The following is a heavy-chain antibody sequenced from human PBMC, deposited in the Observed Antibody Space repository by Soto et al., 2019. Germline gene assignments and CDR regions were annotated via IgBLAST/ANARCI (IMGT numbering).Heavy chain of an antibody. J-gene: IGHJ4*02. CDR2: IYWDDDK. CDR3: AHTSGGGNSACFDY. D-gene: IGHD2-21*02. CDR1: GFSLSTSRVG. Sequence: QITLKESGPTLVKPTQTLTLTCTFSGFSLSTSRVGVGWIRQPPGKALEWLALIYWDDDKRYSPSLKSRPTITKDTSKNQVVPTMTNTDPVDTATYYCAHTSGGGNSACFDYWGQGTLVTVSS. V-gene: IGHV2-5*02.